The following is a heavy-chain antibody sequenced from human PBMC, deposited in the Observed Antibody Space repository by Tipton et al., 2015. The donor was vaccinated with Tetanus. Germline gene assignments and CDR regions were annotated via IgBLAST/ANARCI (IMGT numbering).Heavy chain of an antibody. Sequence: TLSLTCTVSGGSISSYYWSWIRQPPGKGLEWIGYIYYSGSTNYNPSLKSRVTISVDTSKNQFSLKLSSVTAADTAVYYCARAKRYCSSTSCYTTPYNWFDPRGQGTLVTVSS. D-gene: IGHD2-2*02. CDR2: IYYSGST. CDR1: GGSISSYY. V-gene: IGHV4-59*01. CDR3: ARAKRYCSSTSCYTTPYNWFDP. J-gene: IGHJ5*02.